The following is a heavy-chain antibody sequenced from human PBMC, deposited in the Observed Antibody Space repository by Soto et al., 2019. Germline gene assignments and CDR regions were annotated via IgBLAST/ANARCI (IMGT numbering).Heavy chain of an antibody. CDR3: AKGRYDLYYFDY. CDR2: IGGSGGST. V-gene: IGHV3-23*01. J-gene: IGHJ4*02. CDR1: GFIFTSYA. D-gene: IGHD1-1*01. Sequence: PGGSLRLSCAASGFIFTSYAMSWVRQAPGKGLEWVSTIGGSGGSTYYADSVKGRFTISRDNSKSTLYLQMNSLRAEDTAVYYCAKGRYDLYYFDYWGQGTLVTVSS.